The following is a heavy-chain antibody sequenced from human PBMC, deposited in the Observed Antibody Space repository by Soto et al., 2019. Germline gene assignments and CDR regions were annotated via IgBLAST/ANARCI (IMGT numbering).Heavy chain of an antibody. J-gene: IGHJ5*02. V-gene: IGHV4-34*01. CDR3: ASGQSAVDVFFPTPVPFDP. D-gene: IGHD1-1*01. CDR2: VSHHGTS. CDR1: DGSLTEYH. Sequence: PSETLSLTCVVYDGSLTEYHWSWVRQPPGKGLEWIGEVSHHGTSHYNPSLGSRVIMSFDTSKDQFSLTLQSVTAADTGIYYCASGQSAVDVFFPTPVPFDPRGTVTPVTV.